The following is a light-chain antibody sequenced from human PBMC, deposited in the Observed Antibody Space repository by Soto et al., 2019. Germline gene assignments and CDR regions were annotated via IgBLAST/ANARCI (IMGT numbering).Light chain of an antibody. J-gene: IGLJ1*01. Sequence: QSALTQPASVSGSPGQSITISCTGTSSDVGTYNYVSWYQHLPGKAPKLMIYEVSNRPSGVSNRFSGSKSGNTASLTISGLQAEDEADYYCSSYTATHTYIFGTGTKLTVL. CDR2: EVS. CDR3: SSYTATHTYI. CDR1: SSDVGTYNY. V-gene: IGLV2-14*01.